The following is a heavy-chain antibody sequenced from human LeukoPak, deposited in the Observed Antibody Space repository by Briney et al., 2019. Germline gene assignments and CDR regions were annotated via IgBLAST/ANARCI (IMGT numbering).Heavy chain of an antibody. Sequence: PGGSLRLSCAASGFTFSNAWMSWVRQAPGKGLECVSGISNSGGTTYFADSVKGRFTISRDNSMNTLYLQMNSLRAEDTAVYYCAKQGSTLVEYFQHWGQGTLVTVST. CDR3: AKQGSTLVEYFQH. CDR1: GFTFSNAW. J-gene: IGHJ1*01. D-gene: IGHD1-26*01. CDR2: ISNSGGTT. V-gene: IGHV3-23*01.